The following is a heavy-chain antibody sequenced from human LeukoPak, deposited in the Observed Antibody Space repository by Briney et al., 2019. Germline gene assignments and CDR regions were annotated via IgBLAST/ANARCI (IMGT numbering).Heavy chain of an antibody. J-gene: IGHJ3*02. CDR3: ARNPGAFDI. CDR1: GYTFTGYY. V-gene: IGHV1-2*02. CDR2: INPNGGDT. Sequence: ASVKVSCKASGYTFTGYYMHWMRQAPGQGLEWMGWINPNGGDTNYAQKFQDRVTMTRDTSISTAYMELSRLRSDDSAVYYCARNPGAFDIWGQGTMVTVSS.